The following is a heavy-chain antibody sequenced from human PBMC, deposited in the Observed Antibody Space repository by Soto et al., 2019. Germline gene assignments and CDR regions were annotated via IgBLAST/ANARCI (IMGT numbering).Heavy chain of an antibody. Sequence: SEPLSLTCAVYGGSFSGYYWSWIRQPPGKGLEWIGEINHSGSTNYNPSLKSRVTISVDTSISTAYMDLSGLRYDDTAVYYCARVRSGSWLLLLFDYWGQGTLVTVSS. J-gene: IGHJ4*02. V-gene: IGHV4-34*01. CDR2: INHSGST. CDR3: ARVRSGSWLLLLFDY. CDR1: GGSFSGYY. D-gene: IGHD6-13*01.